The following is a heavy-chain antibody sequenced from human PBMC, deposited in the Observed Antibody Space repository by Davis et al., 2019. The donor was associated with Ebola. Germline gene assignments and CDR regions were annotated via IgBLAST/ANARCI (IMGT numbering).Heavy chain of an antibody. CDR2: ISFDGSNK. Sequence: PGGSLRLSCAVSGFSFRSYGMHWVRQAPGKGLEWVAVISFDGSNKYYADSVKGRLTISRDNSKNTLYLQMNSLRAEDTAVYYCARDSGGRGYSYGSYYYGMDVWGQGTTVTVSS. CDR3: ARDSGGRGYSYGSYYYGMDV. CDR1: GFSFRSYG. J-gene: IGHJ6*02. V-gene: IGHV3-30*03. D-gene: IGHD5-18*01.